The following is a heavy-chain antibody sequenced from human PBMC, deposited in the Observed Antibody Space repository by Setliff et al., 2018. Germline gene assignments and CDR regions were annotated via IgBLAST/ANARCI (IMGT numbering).Heavy chain of an antibody. D-gene: IGHD3-10*01. CDR2: IYSGGSRT. Sequence: GGSLRLSCAASGFTFSNYAMGWVRQAPGKGLEWVSVIYSGGSRTYSADSVKGRFTIFRDNSRNTLHLQMNSLRVEDTAVYYCAAGRGRTWFDPWGQGTLVTVSS. V-gene: IGHV3-23*03. CDR1: GFTFSNYA. CDR3: AAGRGRTWFDP. J-gene: IGHJ5*02.